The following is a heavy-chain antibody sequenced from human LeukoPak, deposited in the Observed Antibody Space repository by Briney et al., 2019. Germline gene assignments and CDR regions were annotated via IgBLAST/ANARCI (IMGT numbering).Heavy chain of an antibody. D-gene: IGHD6-6*01. CDR1: GGTFSSYA. CDR2: IIPIFGTA. V-gene: IGHV1-69*13. Sequence: SVKVSCKASGGTFSSYAISWVRQAPGQGLEWMGGIIPIFGTANYAQKFQGRVTITADESTSTAYMELSSLSSEDTAVYYCASPRRIAARPLYYYYMDVWGKGTTVTVSS. CDR3: ASPRRIAARPLYYYYMDV. J-gene: IGHJ6*03.